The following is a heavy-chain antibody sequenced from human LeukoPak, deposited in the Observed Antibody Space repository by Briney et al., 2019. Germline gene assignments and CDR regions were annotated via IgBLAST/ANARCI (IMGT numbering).Heavy chain of an antibody. CDR2: ITPNTGGT. Sequence: GASVKVSCTASGYTFTDHYIHWVRQAPGQGLEWMGWITPNTGGTSYAQKFQGRVTMTTDTSSSTAYMDLSRLTSDDTAMFYCASGGYKLNYWGQGTLVTVSS. CDR3: ASGGYKLNY. J-gene: IGHJ4*02. D-gene: IGHD5-18*01. CDR1: GYTFTDHY. V-gene: IGHV1-2*02.